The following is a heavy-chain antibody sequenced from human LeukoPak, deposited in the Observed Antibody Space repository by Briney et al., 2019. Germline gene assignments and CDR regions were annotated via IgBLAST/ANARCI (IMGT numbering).Heavy chain of an antibody. J-gene: IGHJ6*02. CDR2: INTNTGNP. CDR1: GYSFTTYA. V-gene: IGHV7-4-1*02. Sequence: ASVKVSCKASGYSFTTYAMGWVRQAPGQGLEWMGWINTNTGNPTYAQGFTGRFVFSLDTSVSTAYLQISSLKAEDTAVYYCARPGGDCSSTSCPYYYYYGMDVWGQGTTVTVSS. D-gene: IGHD2-2*01. CDR3: ARPGGDCSSTSCPYYYYYGMDV.